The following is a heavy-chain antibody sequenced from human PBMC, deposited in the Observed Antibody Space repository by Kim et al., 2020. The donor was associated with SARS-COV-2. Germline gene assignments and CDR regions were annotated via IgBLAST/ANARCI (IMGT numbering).Heavy chain of an antibody. CDR2: TYYRSKWYN. CDR3: AREVSPRWLGVTIFDPSYGMDV. Sequence: SQTLSLTCAISGDSVSSNSAAWNWIRQSPSRGLEWLGRTYYRSKWYNDYAVSVKSRITINPDTSKNQFSLQLNSVTPEDTAVYYCAREVSPRWLGVTIFDPSYGMDVWGQGTTVTVSS. CDR1: GDSVSSNSAA. D-gene: IGHD3-3*01. V-gene: IGHV6-1*01. J-gene: IGHJ6*02.